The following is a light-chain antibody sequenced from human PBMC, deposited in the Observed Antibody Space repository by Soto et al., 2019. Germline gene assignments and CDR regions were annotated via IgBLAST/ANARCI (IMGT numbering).Light chain of an antibody. J-gene: IGKJ1*01. CDR2: DAS. Sequence: EIVMTQSPATLSVSPGERATLSCRASQSVSSNLVWYQQKPGQAPRLLIYDASTRATGIPARFSGSGSGTEFTLTISSLQSEDFAVYYCQHYNNWPPWTFGQGTKVEIK. CDR1: QSVSSN. V-gene: IGKV3-15*01. CDR3: QHYNNWPPWT.